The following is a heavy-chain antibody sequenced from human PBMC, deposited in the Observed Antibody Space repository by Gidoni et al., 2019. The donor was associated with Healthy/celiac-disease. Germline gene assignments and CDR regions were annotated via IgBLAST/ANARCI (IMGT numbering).Heavy chain of an antibody. V-gene: IGHV3-30*03. CDR3: ARDYGGKLEDDAFDI. Sequence: QVQLVESGVGVVEPGRSLRLSCAASGFTFSSSVMHWVRQAQGKGLEWVAVISYDGSNKYYAYSVKCRFTISRDNSNNTLYLQMNSLRAEDTAVYYCARDYGGKLEDDAFDIWGQGTMVTVSS. CDR2: ISYDGSNK. CDR1: GFTFSSSV. J-gene: IGHJ3*02. D-gene: IGHD4-17*01.